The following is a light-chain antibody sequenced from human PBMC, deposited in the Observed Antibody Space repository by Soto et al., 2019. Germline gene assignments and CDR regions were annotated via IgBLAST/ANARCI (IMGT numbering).Light chain of an antibody. CDR3: QQYNTFWT. J-gene: IGKJ1*01. Sequence: DIHMSHSPSTLPASLVDRFTITCRASQSISNWLAWYQQKPGKAPKLLIYDVSSLESGVPSRFSGSGSGTEFTLTISSLQPDDFATYYCQQYNTFWTFGQGTKVDIK. CDR2: DVS. V-gene: IGKV1-5*01. CDR1: QSISNW.